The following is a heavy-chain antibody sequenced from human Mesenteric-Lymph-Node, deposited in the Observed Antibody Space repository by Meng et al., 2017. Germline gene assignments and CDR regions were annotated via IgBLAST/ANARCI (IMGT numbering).Heavy chain of an antibody. CDR2: ISSSSSYI. D-gene: IGHD3-22*01. CDR3: ARDSGWGYDDY. CDR1: GFTFSSYS. J-gene: IGHJ4*02. Sequence: GESLKISCAASGFTFSSYSMNWVRQAPGKGLEWVSSISSSSSYIYYADSVKGRFTISRDNAKNSLYLQMNSLRAEDTAVYYCARDSGWGYDDYWGQGTLVTVSS. V-gene: IGHV3-21*01.